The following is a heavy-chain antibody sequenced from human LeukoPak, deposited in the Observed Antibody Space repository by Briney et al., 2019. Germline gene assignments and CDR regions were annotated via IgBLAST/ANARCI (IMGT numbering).Heavy chain of an antibody. D-gene: IGHD2-2*02. CDR2: IYTSGST. CDR1: GGSISSYY. Sequence: SETLSLTCTVSGGSISSYYWSWIRQPAGKGLEWIGRIYTSGSTNYNPSLKSRVTISVDTSKNQFSLKLSSVTAADTAVYYCARGLRSGYCSSTSCYRGYWFDPWGQGTLVTVSS. CDR3: ARGLRSGYCSSTSCYRGYWFDP. V-gene: IGHV4-4*07. J-gene: IGHJ5*02.